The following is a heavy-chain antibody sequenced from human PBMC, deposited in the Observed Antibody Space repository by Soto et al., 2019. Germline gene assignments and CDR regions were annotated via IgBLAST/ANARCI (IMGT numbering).Heavy chain of an antibody. CDR3: GSTYYDFWSEPGDLYYFDY. J-gene: IGHJ4*02. Sequence: SQTLSLTCTVSGGSISSSSYYRGWIRQPPGKGLEWIGSIYYSGSTYYNPSLKSRVTISVDTSKNQFSLKLSSVTAADTAVYYCGSTYYDFWSEPGDLYYFDYWGQGTLVTVSS. CDR2: IYYSGST. V-gene: IGHV4-39*01. D-gene: IGHD3-3*01. CDR1: GGSISSSSYY.